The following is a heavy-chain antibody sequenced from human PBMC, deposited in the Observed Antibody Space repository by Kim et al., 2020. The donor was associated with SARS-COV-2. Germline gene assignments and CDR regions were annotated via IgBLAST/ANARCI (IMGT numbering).Heavy chain of an antibody. V-gene: IGHV6-1*01. CDR2: AYYRSTWYN. J-gene: IGHJ3*01. Sequence: SQTLSLTCVISGDSVSNNGVTWNWIRQSPSRGLEWLGRAYYRSTWYNDSAISVKSRISITADTSKNQLSLLLNSVTPDDTAVYYCSRQALNAFDYWCQGT. CDR3: SRQALNAFDY. CDR1: GDSVSNNGVT.